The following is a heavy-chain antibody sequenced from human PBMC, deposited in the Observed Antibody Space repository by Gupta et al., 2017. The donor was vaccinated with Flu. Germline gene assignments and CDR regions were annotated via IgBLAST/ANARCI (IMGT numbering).Heavy chain of an antibody. CDR1: PGSITNYH. D-gene: IGHD5-12*01. CDR2: FRSSGST. CDR3: ARSESGNDSGDY. Sequence: QVQLAESGPGLVKPSETLFLTCTVSPGSITNYHWSWVRQPPGKGLEWIGYFRSSGSTSYNPSLKSRVSISSDGPKNQFALKLSSVTAADTAVYYCARSESGNDSGDYWGQGALVTVSS. J-gene: IGHJ4*02. V-gene: IGHV4-59*08.